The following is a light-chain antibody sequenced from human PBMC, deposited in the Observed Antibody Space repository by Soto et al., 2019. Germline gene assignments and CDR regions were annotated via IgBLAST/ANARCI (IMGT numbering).Light chain of an antibody. V-gene: IGLV2-14*01. J-gene: IGLJ3*02. Sequence: QSALTQPASVSGSPGQSITISCIGTSSDIGGYNYVSWYQQPPGKAPKLMIYEVNNRPSGVSNRFSGSKSGNTASLSISGLQAEDEADYYCSSYTGSASWVFGGGTQLTVL. CDR3: SSYTGSASWV. CDR2: EVN. CDR1: SSDIGGYNY.